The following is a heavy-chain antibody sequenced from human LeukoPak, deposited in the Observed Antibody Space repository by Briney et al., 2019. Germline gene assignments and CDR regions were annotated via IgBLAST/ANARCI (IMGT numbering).Heavy chain of an antibody. CDR2: IRSKAYGGTT. V-gene: IGHV3-49*04. CDR3: TRGITSEYNWNDEAYYFDY. Sequence: GGSLRLSCAASGFTFSSYSMNWVRQAPGKGLEWVGFIRSKAYGGTTEYAASVKGRFTISRDDSKSIAYLQMNSLKTEDTAVYYCTRGITSEYNWNDEAYYFDYWGQGTLITVSS. CDR1: GFTFSSYS. D-gene: IGHD1-1*01. J-gene: IGHJ4*02.